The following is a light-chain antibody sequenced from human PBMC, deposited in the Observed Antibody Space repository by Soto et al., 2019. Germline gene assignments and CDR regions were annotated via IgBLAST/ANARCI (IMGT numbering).Light chain of an antibody. J-gene: IGKJ4*01. V-gene: IGKV3-11*01. Sequence: EIVLIQSPATLSLSPGERATLSCRASQSVSSNLAWYQQNPGQAPRLLIFDASNRATGIPARFSGSGSGTDFTLTIRALQPEDFATYYCQQLSRYPLTFGGGTKVDIK. CDR3: QQLSRYPLT. CDR1: QSVSSN. CDR2: DAS.